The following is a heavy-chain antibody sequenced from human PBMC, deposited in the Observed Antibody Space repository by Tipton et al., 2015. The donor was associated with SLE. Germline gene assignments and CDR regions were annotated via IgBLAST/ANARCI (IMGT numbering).Heavy chain of an antibody. V-gene: IGHV1-69*18. CDR1: GGNFRSFA. D-gene: IGHD1-26*01. CDR2: IIPFLGTA. Sequence: QLVQSGAEVKKPGSSVKVSCKASGGNFRSFALNWVRQAPGQGLEWMGRIIPFLGTANYAQKFQGGVTITADDSTGTAYMELRSLRSEDTAVYYCAVRLVGATDYCYFDIWGRGTLVTVSS. CDR3: AVRLVGATDYCYFDI. J-gene: IGHJ2*01.